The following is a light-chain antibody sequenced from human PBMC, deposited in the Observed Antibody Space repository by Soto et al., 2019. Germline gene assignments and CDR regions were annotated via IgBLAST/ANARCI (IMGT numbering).Light chain of an antibody. CDR1: QSVSSN. Sequence: EIVMTQSPATLSVSPGERATLSCRASQSVSSNLAWYQQKPGQAPRLLIYGAPTRATGIPARFSGIGSGTEFTLTISSRQSEDFAVYYCQQYNNWPPGTFGQGTKVEIK. J-gene: IGKJ1*01. V-gene: IGKV3-15*01. CDR2: GAP. CDR3: QQYNNWPPGT.